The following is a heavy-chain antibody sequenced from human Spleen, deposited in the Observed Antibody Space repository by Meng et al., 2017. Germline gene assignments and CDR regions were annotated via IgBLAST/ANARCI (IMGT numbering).Heavy chain of an antibody. CDR1: AGSIRSTSNY. Sequence: QLQESGPGLVKTSETPSLTCSVSAGSIRSTSNYWDWIRQPPGTRLEWIGSIYYSGATYYNPSLKSRVTMAVDTSKKQFSLRLSSVTAADTAVYFCARRVHDGRHYHYFDYWGQGALVTVSS. CDR3: ARRVHDGRHYHYFDY. J-gene: IGHJ4*02. D-gene: IGHD3-16*01. V-gene: IGHV4-39*01. CDR2: IYYSGAT.